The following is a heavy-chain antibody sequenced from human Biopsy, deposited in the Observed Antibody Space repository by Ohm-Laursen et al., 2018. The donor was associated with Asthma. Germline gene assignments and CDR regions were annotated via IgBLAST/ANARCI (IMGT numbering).Heavy chain of an antibody. CDR1: GDSLGSFINYA. V-gene: IGHV1-69*01. Sequence: SSVKVSCKPSGDSLGSFINYAISWVRQAPRQGLKWMGGLIPVLGTADYAPMFEGRVTITADESTSTAYLELTSLRFEDTAVYYCARGYSGTDRIVYYYSGMEVWGQGTTATVSS. CDR3: ARGYSGTDRIVYYYSGMEV. J-gene: IGHJ6*02. D-gene: IGHD5-12*01. CDR2: LIPVLGTA.